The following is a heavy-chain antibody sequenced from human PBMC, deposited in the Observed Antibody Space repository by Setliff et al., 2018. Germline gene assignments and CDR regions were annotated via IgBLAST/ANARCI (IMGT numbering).Heavy chain of an antibody. V-gene: IGHV4-34*01. CDR2: YSHSGGS. D-gene: IGHD6-6*01. CDR1: GESLIDYS. Sequence: TSETLSLTCTVFGESLIDYSWHWIRQPPGKGLEWIGEYSHSGGSKYHPSLEGRVTISADESKRQVSLKLTSLTAADTAVYYCASPQARGFWARYYFDLWGQGTLVTVSS. J-gene: IGHJ4*02. CDR3: ASPQARGFWARYYFDL.